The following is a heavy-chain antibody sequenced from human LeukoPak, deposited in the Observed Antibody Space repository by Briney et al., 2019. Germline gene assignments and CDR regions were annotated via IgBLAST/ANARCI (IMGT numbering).Heavy chain of an antibody. CDR3: ARDRYCSSASCYGGDY. CDR1: GFTFSNYA. D-gene: IGHD2-2*01. Sequence: GGSLRLSCAASGFTFSNYAMNWVRQAPGKGLVWVSRIGTDGSSTSYADSVKGRFTISRDNAKNTLYLQMNSLRAEDTAVYYCARDRYCSSASCYGGDYWGQGTLVTVSS. CDR2: IGTDGSST. V-gene: IGHV3-74*01. J-gene: IGHJ4*02.